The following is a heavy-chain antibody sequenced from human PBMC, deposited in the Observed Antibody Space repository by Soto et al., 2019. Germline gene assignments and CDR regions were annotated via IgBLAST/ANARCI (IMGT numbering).Heavy chain of an antibody. CDR3: TKVISTVGGDFDS. V-gene: IGHV3-74*01. J-gene: IGHJ4*02. CDR1: GFTFGNYW. CDR2: INSDGSST. Sequence: EVQLVESGGGLVQPGGSLRVSCAASGFTFGNYWMHWVRQAPGKGLVWVARINSDGSSTSYADSVKGRFTISRDNAKNTLYLQMNSLRAEDTAMYYCTKVISTVGGDFDSWGQGTLVTVSS. D-gene: IGHD3-16*01.